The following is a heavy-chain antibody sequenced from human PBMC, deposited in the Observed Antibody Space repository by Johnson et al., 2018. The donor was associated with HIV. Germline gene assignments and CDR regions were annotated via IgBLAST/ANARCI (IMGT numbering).Heavy chain of an antibody. Sequence: VQLVESGGGFVQPGESLTLSCAASGFTVTNAWMSWVRQAPGKGLEWVGRIKSKTDGGTTDYAAPVKGRFTISRDDSKNTLYLQMNSLKTEDTAIYCCTTDANWNYGQGAFDVWGQGTTVTVSS. J-gene: IGHJ3*01. CDR2: IKSKTDGGTT. CDR3: TTDANWNYGQGAFDV. V-gene: IGHV3-15*01. CDR1: GFTVTNAW. D-gene: IGHD1-7*01.